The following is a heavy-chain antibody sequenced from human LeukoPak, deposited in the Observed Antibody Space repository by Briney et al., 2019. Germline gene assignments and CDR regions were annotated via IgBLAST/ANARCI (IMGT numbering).Heavy chain of an antibody. CDR1: GFTFNNYG. J-gene: IGHJ4*02. CDR2: ISYDGSHK. CDR3: AKDGKRGSSPTDY. D-gene: IGHD3-10*01. Sequence: PGGSLTLSCVASGFTFNNYGIHWVRQAPGKGLEWVAVISYDGSHKYYADSVKGRFTISRDNSKNTLHLQMNSLRAEDTGVYYCAKDGKRGSSPTDYWGQGTLVTVSS. V-gene: IGHV3-30*18.